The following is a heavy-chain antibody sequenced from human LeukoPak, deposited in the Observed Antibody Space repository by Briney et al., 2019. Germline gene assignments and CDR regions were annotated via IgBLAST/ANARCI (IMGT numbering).Heavy chain of an antibody. Sequence: SETLSLTCAVYGGPFSGYYWSWIRQPPGKGLEWIGEINHSGSTNYNPSLKSRVTISVNTSKNQFSLKLSSVTAADTAVYYCARGTWEARFGYWGQGTLVTVSS. CDR1: GGPFSGYY. J-gene: IGHJ4*02. CDR3: ARGTWEARFGY. CDR2: INHSGST. V-gene: IGHV4-34*01. D-gene: IGHD1-26*01.